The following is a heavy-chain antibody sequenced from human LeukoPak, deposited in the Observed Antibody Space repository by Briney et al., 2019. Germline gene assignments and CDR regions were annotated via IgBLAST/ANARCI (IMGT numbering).Heavy chain of an antibody. J-gene: IGHJ4*02. CDR1: GFTVSSNY. D-gene: IGHD6-13*01. V-gene: IGHV3-23*01. CDR3: AKDPGQLASSFDY. Sequence: PGGSLRLSCAASGFTVSSNYMSWVRQAPGKGLEWVSAISSSGGSTYYADSVKGRFTISRDNSKNTLYLQMNTLRAEDTAVYYCAKDPGQLASSFDYWGQGTLVTVSS. CDR2: ISSSGGST.